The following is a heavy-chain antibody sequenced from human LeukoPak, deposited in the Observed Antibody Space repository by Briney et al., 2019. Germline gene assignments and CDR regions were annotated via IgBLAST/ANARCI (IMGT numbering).Heavy chain of an antibody. CDR3: ARAPYYGSTIYYYYMDV. CDR2: MNPNSGNT. J-gene: IGHJ6*03. CDR1: GYTFTSYD. Sequence: ASVKVSCKASGYTFTSYDINWVRQATGQGLEWMGWMNPNSGNTGYAQKFQGRVTMTRNTSISTAYMELSSLRSEDTAVYYCARAPYYGSTIYYYYMDVWGKGTTVTVPS. V-gene: IGHV1-8*01. D-gene: IGHD3-10*01.